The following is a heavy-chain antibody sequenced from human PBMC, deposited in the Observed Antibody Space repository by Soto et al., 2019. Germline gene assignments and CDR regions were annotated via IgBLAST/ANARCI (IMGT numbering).Heavy chain of an antibody. D-gene: IGHD4-17*01. V-gene: IGHV4-30-4*01. CDR3: ARAYGGNSHYYYGMDV. CDR2: IYYSGST. Sequence: QVQLQESGPGLMKPSQTLSLTCTVSGGSISSGDYYWSWIRQPPGKGLEWIGYIYYSGSTYYNPSLKSRVTISVDTSMNQFSLKLSSVTAADTAVYYCARAYGGNSHYYYGMDVWGQGTTVTVSS. J-gene: IGHJ6*02. CDR1: GGSISSGDYY.